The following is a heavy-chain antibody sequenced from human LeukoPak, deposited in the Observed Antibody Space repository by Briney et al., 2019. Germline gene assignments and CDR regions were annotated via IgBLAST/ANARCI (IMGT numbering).Heavy chain of an antibody. CDR1: GFTFSSYS. V-gene: IGHV3-48*01. CDR3: ARDTHYYGSGSPAFDL. J-gene: IGHJ3*01. Sequence: PGGSLRLSCVGSGFTFSSYSMNWVRQAPGKGLEWVSYISFSSATIHYADSVKGRFTISRDNAKNSLYLQLNSLRAEDTALYYCARDTHYYGSGSPAFDLWGRGTMVTVSS. CDR2: ISFSSATI. D-gene: IGHD3-10*01.